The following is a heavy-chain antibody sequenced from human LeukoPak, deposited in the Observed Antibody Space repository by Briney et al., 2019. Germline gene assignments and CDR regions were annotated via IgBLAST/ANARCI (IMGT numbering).Heavy chain of an antibody. CDR1: GFTFSTYS. Sequence: PGGSLRLSCAASGFTFSTYSMNWVRQAPGKGLEWVSSITSSRIYIYYADSVKGRFTISRDNAKNSLYLQMNSLRAEDTAVYYCASWGRAAAGTPYWGQGTLVTVSS. CDR2: ITSSRIYI. J-gene: IGHJ4*02. CDR3: ASWGRAAAGTPY. V-gene: IGHV3-21*01. D-gene: IGHD6-13*01.